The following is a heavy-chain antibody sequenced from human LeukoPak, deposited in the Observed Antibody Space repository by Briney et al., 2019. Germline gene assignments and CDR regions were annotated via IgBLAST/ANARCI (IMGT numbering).Heavy chain of an antibody. CDR3: ARDKVELLFLFDY. V-gene: IGHV3-23*01. Sequence: GGSLRLSCVASGFTFSSYAMNWVRQAPGKGLEWVSAIRGSGGTTYYADSVKGRFTISRDNSKNTLYLQMNSLRAEDTAVYYCARDKVELLFLFDYWGQGTLVTVSS. CDR1: GFTFSSYA. CDR2: IRGSGGTT. J-gene: IGHJ4*02. D-gene: IGHD3-10*01.